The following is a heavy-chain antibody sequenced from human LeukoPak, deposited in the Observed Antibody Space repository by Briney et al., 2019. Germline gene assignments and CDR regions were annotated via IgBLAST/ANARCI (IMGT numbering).Heavy chain of an antibody. J-gene: IGHJ4*02. CDR2: ISYSGST. CDR1: RGSISSYY. D-gene: IGHD5/OR15-5a*01. V-gene: IGHV4-59*01. Sequence: SETLSLTCTVSRGSISSYYWSWIRQPPGKGLEFFGYISYSGSTNYNPSLKSRVTISVDTSKSQFSLKLSSVTAADTAVYYCARFAAVSSIYYCDYWGQGTLVTVSS. CDR3: ARFAAVSSIYYCDY.